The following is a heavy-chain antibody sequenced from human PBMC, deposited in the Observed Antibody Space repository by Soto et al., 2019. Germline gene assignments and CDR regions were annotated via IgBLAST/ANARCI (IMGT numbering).Heavy chain of an antibody. CDR3: ARGGPDPHYGDYAFDY. D-gene: IGHD4-17*01. Sequence: SETLSLTCTVSGGSISSSSYYWGWIRQPPGKGLEWIGSIYYSGSTYYNPSLKSRVTISVDTSKNQFSLKLSSVTAADTAVYYCARGGPDPHYGDYAFDYWGPGTLVTVSS. CDR1: GGSISSSSYY. J-gene: IGHJ4*02. CDR2: IYYSGST. V-gene: IGHV4-39*01.